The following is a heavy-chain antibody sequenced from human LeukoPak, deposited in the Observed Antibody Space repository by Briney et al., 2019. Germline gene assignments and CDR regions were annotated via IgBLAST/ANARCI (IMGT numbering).Heavy chain of an antibody. CDR2: INHSGST. V-gene: IGHV4-34*01. Sequence: SETLSLACAVSGASIRGSRYYWSWIRQPPGTGLEWIGEINHSGSTNYNPSLKSRVTVSVDTSKNQFSLKLSSVTAADTAVYYCARDTNQEDTAMANDAFDIWGQGTMVTVSS. D-gene: IGHD5-18*01. J-gene: IGHJ3*02. CDR3: ARDTNQEDTAMANDAFDI. CDR1: GASIRGSRYY.